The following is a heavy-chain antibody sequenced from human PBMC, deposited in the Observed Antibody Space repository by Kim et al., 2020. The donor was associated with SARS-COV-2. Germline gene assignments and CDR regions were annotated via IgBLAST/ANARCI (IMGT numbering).Heavy chain of an antibody. J-gene: IGHJ6*03. V-gene: IGHV1-69*13. Sequence: SVKVSCKASGGTFSSYAISWVRQAPGQGLEWMGGIIPIFGTANYAQKFQGRVTITADESTSTAYMELSSLRSEDTAVYYCARNIQLWGYYYYMDVWGKGTTVTVSS. CDR2: IIPIFGTA. CDR1: GGTFSSYA. CDR3: ARNIQLWGYYYYMDV. D-gene: IGHD5-18*01.